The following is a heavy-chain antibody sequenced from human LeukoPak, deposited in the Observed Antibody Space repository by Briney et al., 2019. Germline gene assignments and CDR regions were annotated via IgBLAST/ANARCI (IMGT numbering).Heavy chain of an antibody. J-gene: IGHJ4*02. CDR1: GFTFSSYA. CDR2: ISGSGGST. CDR3: AKRGVVIRVFLVGFHKEAFYFES. Sequence: PGGSLRLSCAASGFTFSSYAMSWVRQAPGKGLEWVSAISGSGGSTYYADSVKGRFTISRDNSKNTLYLQMNSLRAEDTAFYFCAKRGVVIRVFLVGFHKEAFYFESWGQGALVTVSS. D-gene: IGHD3/OR15-3a*01. V-gene: IGHV3-23*01.